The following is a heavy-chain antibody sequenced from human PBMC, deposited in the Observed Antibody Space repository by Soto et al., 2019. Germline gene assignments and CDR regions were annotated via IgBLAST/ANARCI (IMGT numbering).Heavy chain of an antibody. CDR1: GGTFSSYT. J-gene: IGHJ6*02. CDR2: IIPILDIA. Sequence: QVQLVQSGAEVKKPGSSVKVSCKASGGTFSSYTISWVRQAPGQGLEWMGRIIPILDIANYAQKFQGRVTITADKSTSTGYMELSSLRSEDTAVYYCARAPSGYDFYSYGMDVWGQGTTVTVSS. CDR3: ARAPSGYDFYSYGMDV. D-gene: IGHD5-12*01. V-gene: IGHV1-69*02.